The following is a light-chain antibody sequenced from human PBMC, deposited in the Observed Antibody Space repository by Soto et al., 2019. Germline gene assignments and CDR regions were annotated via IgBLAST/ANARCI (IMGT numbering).Light chain of an antibody. CDR3: MQGTHWPWT. Sequence: DVVMTQSPLSLPVTLGQPASISCRSSQSPLYSDGNTYLSWFQQRPGQSPRRLIYKVSNRDSGVPDRFSGSGSGTDFTLKISMVEAEDVGVYYCMQGTHWPWTFGQGTKVEIK. J-gene: IGKJ1*01. CDR2: KVS. CDR1: QSPLYSDGNTY. V-gene: IGKV2-30*01.